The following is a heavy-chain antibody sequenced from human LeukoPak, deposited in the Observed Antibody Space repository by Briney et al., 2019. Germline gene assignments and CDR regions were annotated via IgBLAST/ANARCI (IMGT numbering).Heavy chain of an antibody. D-gene: IGHD4-17*01. CDR2: ISWNTGII. CDR1: GFTFGDYA. V-gene: IGHV3-9*01. J-gene: IGHJ4*02. CDR3: AKGYYGDYSPFDC. Sequence: GGSLRLSCAASGFTFGDYAMNWVRQAPGKGLEWVSSISWNTGIIGYADPVKGRFTISRDNAKTSLYLQMNSLRTEDTAFYYCAKGYYGDYSPFDCWGQGALVTVSS.